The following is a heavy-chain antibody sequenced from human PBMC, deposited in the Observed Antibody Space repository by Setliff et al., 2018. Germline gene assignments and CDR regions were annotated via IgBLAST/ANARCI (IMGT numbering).Heavy chain of an antibody. D-gene: IGHD1-7*01. Sequence: SVKVSCKASGGTFAITWVRQAPGQGLEWMGGTIPTLPLPNYAVKFQGRITITADKSTSAAYMELSSLRSDDTAVYYCARNAITGTTRKYYYYMDVWGQGTTVTVS. CDR1: GGTFA. CDR3: ARNAITGTTRKYYYYMDV. CDR2: TIPTLPLP. J-gene: IGHJ6*03. V-gene: IGHV1-69*10.